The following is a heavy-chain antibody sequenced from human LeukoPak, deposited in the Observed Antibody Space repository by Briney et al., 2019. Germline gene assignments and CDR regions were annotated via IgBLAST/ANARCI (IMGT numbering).Heavy chain of an antibody. CDR1: GYTFTSYG. J-gene: IGHJ6*02. D-gene: IGHD4-23*01. CDR2: ISAYNGNT. CDR3: ARDLSTTVVTLRGIFGYYYYGMDV. V-gene: IGHV1-18*01. Sequence: EASVKVSCKASGYTFTSYGISWVRQAPGQGLEWMGWISAYNGNTNYAQKLQGRVTMTTDTSTSTAYMELRSLRSDDTAVYYCARDLSTTVVTLRGIFGYYYYGMDVWGQGTTVTVSS.